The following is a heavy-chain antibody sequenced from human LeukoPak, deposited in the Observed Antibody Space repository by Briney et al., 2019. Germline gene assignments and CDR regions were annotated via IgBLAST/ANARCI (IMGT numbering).Heavy chain of an antibody. CDR1: GFTFSRYA. D-gene: IGHD3-22*01. J-gene: IGHJ4*02. Sequence: GRSLRLSCAASGFTFSRYAMHWVRQAPGKGLEWVAVTSPDGNVKYYADSVKGRFTISRDNSKNTVFLQMNSLSTEDTAVYSCFTGSAYYYDCWGQGTLVTVSS. CDR2: TSPDGNVK. V-gene: IGHV3-30*01. CDR3: FTGSAYYYDC.